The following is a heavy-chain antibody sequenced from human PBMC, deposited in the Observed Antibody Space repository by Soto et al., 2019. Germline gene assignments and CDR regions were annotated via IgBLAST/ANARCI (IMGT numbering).Heavy chain of an antibody. D-gene: IGHD3-22*01. CDR3: ARELNYDSSGYYRSPAY. Sequence: ASVKVSCKASGYTFTNFGISWVRQAPGQGLEWMGWISAYNGNTNYAQNLQGRVTMTTDTSTSTAYMELRSLRSDDTAVYYCARELNYDSSGYYRSPAYWGQG. CDR1: GYTFTNFG. V-gene: IGHV1-18*01. J-gene: IGHJ4*02. CDR2: ISAYNGNT.